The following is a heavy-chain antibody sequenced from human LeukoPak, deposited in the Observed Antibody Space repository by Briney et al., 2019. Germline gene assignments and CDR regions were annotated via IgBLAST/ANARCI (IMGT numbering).Heavy chain of an antibody. J-gene: IGHJ4*02. CDR2: ISSSSSYT. CDR1: GFTFIDYY. V-gene: IGHV3-11*06. CDR3: ARSGIAVAGTVDY. D-gene: IGHD6-19*01. Sequence: GGSLRLSCAASGFTFIDYYMSRIRQAPGKGLEWVSYISSSSSYTNYADSVKGRFTISRDNAKNSLYLQMNSLRAEDTAVYYCARSGIAVAGTVDYWGQGTLVTVSS.